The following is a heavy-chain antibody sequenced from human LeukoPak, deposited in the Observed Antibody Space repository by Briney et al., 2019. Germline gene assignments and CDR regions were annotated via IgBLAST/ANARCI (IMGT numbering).Heavy chain of an antibody. CDR2: LSGSGGGA. D-gene: IGHD3-10*01. J-gene: IGHJ4*02. CDR1: GVTLSNYG. Sequence: GGSLRLSCAVSGVTLSNYGMSWVRQAPGKGLEWVAGLSGSGGGASYADSVQGRSTISRDNPKNTLYLQMNSLRAEDTAVYFCAKRGVVIRVFLVGFHKEAYYFDSWGQGALVTVSS. CDR3: AKRGVVIRVFLVGFHKEAYYFDS. V-gene: IGHV3-23*01.